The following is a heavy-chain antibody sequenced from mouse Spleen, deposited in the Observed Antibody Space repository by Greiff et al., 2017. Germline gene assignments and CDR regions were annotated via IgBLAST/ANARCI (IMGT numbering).Heavy chain of an antibody. D-gene: IGHD2-3*01. CDR3: ARHRGFYDGYLYAMDY. J-gene: IGHJ4*01. CDR2: ISSGGSYT. CDR1: GFAFSSYD. V-gene: IGHV5-9*02. Sequence: EVKLEESGGGLVKPGGSLKLSCAASGFAFSSYDMSWVRQTPEKRLEWVATISSGGSYTYYPDSVKGRFTISRDNARNTLYLQMSSLRSEDTALYYCARHRGFYDGYLYAMDYWGQGTSVTVSS.